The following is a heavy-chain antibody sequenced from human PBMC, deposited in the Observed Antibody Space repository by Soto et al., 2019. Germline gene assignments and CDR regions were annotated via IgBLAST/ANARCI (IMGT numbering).Heavy chain of an antibody. CDR3: ARGPRVSSTGTGAH. D-gene: IGHD1-1*01. Sequence: GGSLRLSCAVSGFTFSAYWMHWVRQVPGKGLTWVSRISDDGSTATYADSVKGRFVISRDNAKNSLYLEMDTLRVDDSGLYYCARGPRVSSTGTGAHWGRGTLVTVSS. CDR2: ISDDGSTA. J-gene: IGHJ4*02. V-gene: IGHV3-74*01. CDR1: GFTFSAYW.